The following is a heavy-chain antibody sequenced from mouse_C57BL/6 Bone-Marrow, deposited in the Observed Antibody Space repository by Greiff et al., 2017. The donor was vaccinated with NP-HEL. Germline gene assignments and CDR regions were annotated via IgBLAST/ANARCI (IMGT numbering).Heavy chain of an antibody. CDR1: GYAFSSSW. J-gene: IGHJ4*01. V-gene: IGHV1-82*01. CDR3: ARYYGLSAMDY. Sequence: QVQLQQSGPELVKPGASVKISCKASGYAFSSSWMNWVKQRPGKGLEWIGRIYPGDGDTNYNGKFKGKATLTADKSSSTAYMQLSSLTSEDSAIYYCARYYGLSAMDYWGQGTSVTVSS. D-gene: IGHD1-1*02. CDR2: IYPGDGDT.